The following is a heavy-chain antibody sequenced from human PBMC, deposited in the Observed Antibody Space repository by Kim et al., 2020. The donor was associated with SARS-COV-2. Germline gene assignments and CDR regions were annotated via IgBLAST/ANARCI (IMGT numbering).Heavy chain of an antibody. D-gene: IGHD3-10*01. Sequence: ADSGTGRFHNSRDNSKDTLYLQMNSLRAEDTAVYYCAKDYYGSGSYFDYWGPGTLVTVSP. CDR3: AKDYYGSGSYFDY. J-gene: IGHJ4*02. V-gene: IGHV3-30*02.